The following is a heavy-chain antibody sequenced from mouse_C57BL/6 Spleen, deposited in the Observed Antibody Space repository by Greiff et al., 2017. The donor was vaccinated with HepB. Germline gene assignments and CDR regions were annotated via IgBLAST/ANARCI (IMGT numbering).Heavy chain of an antibody. CDR3: ARAYYGCPFDG. J-gene: IGHJ2*01. Sequence: EVMLVESGGDLVKPGGSLKLSCAASGFTFSSYGMSWVRQTPDKRLEWVATISSGGSYTYYPDSVKGRFTISRDNAKNTLYLQMSSLKSEDPAMYYGARAYYGCPFDGWGQGTTLTVSS. D-gene: IGHD1-1*01. CDR1: GFTFSSYG. V-gene: IGHV5-6*02. CDR2: ISSGGSYT.